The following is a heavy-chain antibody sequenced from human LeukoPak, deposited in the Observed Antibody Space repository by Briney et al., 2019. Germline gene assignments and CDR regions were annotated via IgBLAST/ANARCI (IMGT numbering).Heavy chain of an antibody. D-gene: IGHD5-24*01. J-gene: IGHJ4*02. CDR3: ARVRTRGVEMATTFDY. Sequence: SETLSLTCTVSGGSISSSSYYWGWIRQPPGKGLEWIGSIYYSGSTYYNPSLKSRVTISVDTSKNQFSLKLSSVTAADTAVYYCARVRTRGVEMATTFDYWGQGTLVTVSS. CDR2: IYYSGST. CDR1: GGSISSSSYY. V-gene: IGHV4-39*07.